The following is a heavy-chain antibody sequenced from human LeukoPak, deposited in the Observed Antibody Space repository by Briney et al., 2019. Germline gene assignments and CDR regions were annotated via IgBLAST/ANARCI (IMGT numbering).Heavy chain of an antibody. CDR3: AKDRTSVVVVAATGY. D-gene: IGHD2-15*01. CDR1: GFIFSDYA. V-gene: IGHV3-23*01. Sequence: PGGSLRLSCAASGFIFSDYAMSWIRQAPGKGLEWVSAISGSGVNTYYADSVKGRCAISRDNSKNTLYLQMNSLRAEDTAVYYCAKDRTSVVVVAATGYWGQGTLVTVSS. CDR2: ISGSGVNT. J-gene: IGHJ4*02.